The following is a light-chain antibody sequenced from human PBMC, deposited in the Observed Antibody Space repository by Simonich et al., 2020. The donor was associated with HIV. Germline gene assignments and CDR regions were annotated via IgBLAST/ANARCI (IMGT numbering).Light chain of an antibody. CDR2: AAS. V-gene: IGKV1-16*02. CDR1: QGISNY. CDR3: QQYYSYPLT. Sequence: DIQMTQSPSSLSASVGDRVTITCRASQGISNYLAWFQQKPGKAPKSLIYAASSLQSGVPSKYSGSGSGTDFTLTISLQSEDSATYYCQQYYSYPLTFGGGTKVEIK. J-gene: IGKJ4*01.